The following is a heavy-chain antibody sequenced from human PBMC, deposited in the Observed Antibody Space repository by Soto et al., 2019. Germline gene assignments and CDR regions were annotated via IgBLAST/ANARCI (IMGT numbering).Heavy chain of an antibody. CDR3: AKDGFSGKFPYYFDY. V-gene: IGHV3-23*01. CDR2: ISDSGAST. CDR1: GFTFSIYA. D-gene: IGHD1-26*01. Sequence: EVQLSESGGGLVQPGGSLRLSCAASGFTFSIYAMSWVRQAPGKGLEWVSGISDSGASTYYADSVRGRFTISRDNSKNTVYLEINRPRAEDTALYYCAKDGFSGKFPYYFDYWGQGTQVTVSS. J-gene: IGHJ4*02.